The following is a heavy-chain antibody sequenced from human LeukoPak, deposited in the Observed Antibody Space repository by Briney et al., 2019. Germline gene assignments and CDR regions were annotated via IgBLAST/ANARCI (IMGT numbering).Heavy chain of an antibody. CDR1: GFTFSSHE. CDR2: ISSSGSTI. CDR3: ARDDPNYYGSGSYFDY. J-gene: IGHJ4*02. Sequence: GSLRLSCAASGFTFSSHEMNWVRQAPGKGLEWVSYISSSGSTIYYADSVKGRFTISRDNAKNSLYLQMNSLRAEDTAVYYCARDDPNYYGSGSYFDYWGQGTLVTVSS. V-gene: IGHV3-48*03. D-gene: IGHD3-10*01.